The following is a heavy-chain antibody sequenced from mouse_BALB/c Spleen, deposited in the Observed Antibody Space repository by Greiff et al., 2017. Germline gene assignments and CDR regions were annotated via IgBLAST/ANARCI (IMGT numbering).Heavy chain of an antibody. D-gene: IGHD1-1*01. Sequence: EVKLVESGGGLVKPGGSLKLSCAASGFTFSSYAMSWVRQSPEKRLEWVAEISSGGSYTYYPDTVTGRFTISRDNAKNTLYLEMSSLRSEDTAMYYCARENYGSSYWYFDVWGAGTTVTVSS. CDR1: GFTFSSYA. J-gene: IGHJ1*01. V-gene: IGHV5-9-4*01. CDR3: ARENYGSSYWYFDV. CDR2: ISSGGSYT.